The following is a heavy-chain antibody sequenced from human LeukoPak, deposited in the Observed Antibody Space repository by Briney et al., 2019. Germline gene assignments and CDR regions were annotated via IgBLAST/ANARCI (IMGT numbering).Heavy chain of an antibody. V-gene: IGHV4-59*01. Sequence: SETLSLTCTVSGGSISSYYWSWIRQPPGKGLEWIGYIYYSGSTNYNPSLKSRVTISVDTSKNQFSLKLSSVTAADTAVYYCARGSVVEMATIRAFDIWGQGTMDTVSS. CDR3: ARGSVVEMATIRAFDI. CDR2: IYYSGST. D-gene: IGHD5-24*01. J-gene: IGHJ3*02. CDR1: GGSISSYY.